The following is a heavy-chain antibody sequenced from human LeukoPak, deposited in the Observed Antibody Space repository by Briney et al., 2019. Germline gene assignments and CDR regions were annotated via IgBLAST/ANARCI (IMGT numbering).Heavy chain of an antibody. V-gene: IGHV3-23*05. CDR2: FKTKYNQV. Sequence: GSLSLSCVASGFTFSDYAMNWVRQAPGKGLEWVSTFKTKYNQVYYAESVRGRFTISTDNSKKTVYLQMNSLRAEDTALYYCARSVPDYTRFDYWGQGALVTVSS. D-gene: IGHD4-11*01. CDR3: ARSVPDYTRFDY. CDR1: GFTFSDYA. J-gene: IGHJ4*02.